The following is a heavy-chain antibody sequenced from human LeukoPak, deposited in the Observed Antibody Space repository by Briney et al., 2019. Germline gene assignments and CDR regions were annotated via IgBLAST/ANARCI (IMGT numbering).Heavy chain of an antibody. J-gene: IGHJ4*02. D-gene: IGHD6-19*01. Sequence: SVKVSCKASGGTFSSYAISWVRQAPGQGLEWMGGIIPIFGTANYAQKFQGRVTITTDESTSTAYMELSSLRSEDTAVYYCASEGRLATSTFDYWGQGTLVTVSS. V-gene: IGHV1-69*05. CDR2: IIPIFGTA. CDR1: GGTFSSYA. CDR3: ASEGRLATSTFDY.